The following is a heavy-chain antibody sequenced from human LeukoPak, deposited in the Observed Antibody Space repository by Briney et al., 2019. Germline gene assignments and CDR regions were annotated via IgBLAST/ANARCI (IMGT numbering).Heavy chain of an antibody. J-gene: IGHJ3*02. V-gene: IGHV4-59*01. D-gene: IGHD2-2*01. CDR1: GGSISSYY. CDR2: IYYSGST. CDR3: ARVFDVVVPAAMTDAFDI. Sequence: PSETLSLTCTVSGGSISSYYWSWIRQPPGKGLEWIGYIYYSGSTNYNPSLKSRVTISVDTSKNQFSLKLSSVTAADTAVYYCARVFDVVVPAAMTDAFDIWGQGTMVTVSS.